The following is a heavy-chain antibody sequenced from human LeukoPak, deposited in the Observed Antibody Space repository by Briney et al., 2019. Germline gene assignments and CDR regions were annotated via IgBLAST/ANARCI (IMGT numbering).Heavy chain of an antibody. J-gene: IGHJ5*02. CDR2: IWYDGSNK. V-gene: IGHV3-33*01. CDR1: GFTFSSYG. Sequence: GVLRLSCAASGFTFSSYGMHWVRQAPGKGLEWVAVIWYDGSNKYYADSVKGRFTISRDNSKNTLYLQMNSLRAEDTAVYYCARGPSYYDILTGYYTGWFDPWGQGTLVTVSS. D-gene: IGHD3-9*01. CDR3: ARGPSYYDILTGYYTGWFDP.